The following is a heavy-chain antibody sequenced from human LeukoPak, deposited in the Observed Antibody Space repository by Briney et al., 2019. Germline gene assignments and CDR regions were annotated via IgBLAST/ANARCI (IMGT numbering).Heavy chain of an antibody. J-gene: IGHJ4*02. CDR3: ARGSSSWYFDRSRLSDY. V-gene: IGHV1-8*01. D-gene: IGHD6-13*01. Sequence: GASVKVSCKASGYTFTSYDINWVRQATGQGLEWTGWMNPNSGNTGYAQKFQGRVTMTRNTSISTAYMELSSLRSEDTAVYYCARGSSSWYFDRSRLSDYWGQGTLVTVSS. CDR1: GYTFTSYD. CDR2: MNPNSGNT.